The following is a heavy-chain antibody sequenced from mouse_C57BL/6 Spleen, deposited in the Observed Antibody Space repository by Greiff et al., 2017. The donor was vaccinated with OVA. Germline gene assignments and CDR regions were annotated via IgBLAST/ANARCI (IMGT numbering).Heavy chain of an antibody. CDR1: GYSFTGYY. J-gene: IGHJ4*01. Sequence: EVQLQQSGPELVKPGASVRISCKASGYSFTGYYMNWVKQSPEKSLEWIGEINPSTGGTTYNQKFKAKATLTVDKSSSTAYMQLKSLTSEDSAVYYCARGGHVAYWGQGTSVTVSS. CDR3: ARGGHVAY. V-gene: IGHV1-42*01. CDR2: INPSTGGT.